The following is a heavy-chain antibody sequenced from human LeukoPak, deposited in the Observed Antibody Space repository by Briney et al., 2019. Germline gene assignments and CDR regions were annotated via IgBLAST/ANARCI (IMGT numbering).Heavy chain of an antibody. D-gene: IGHD5-12*01. Sequence: SVKVSCKASGGTFSSYAISWVRQAPGQGLEWMGRIIPILGIANYAQKFQCRVTITADKSTSTAYMELSSLRSEDTAVYYCARANILATRTCGYGIYVWGQGTTVTFAS. J-gene: IGHJ6*02. CDR2: IIPILGIA. CDR3: ARANILATRTCGYGIYV. V-gene: IGHV1-69*04. CDR1: GGTFSSYA.